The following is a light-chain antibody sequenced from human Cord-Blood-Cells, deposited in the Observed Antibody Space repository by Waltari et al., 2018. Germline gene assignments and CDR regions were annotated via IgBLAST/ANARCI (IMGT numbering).Light chain of an antibody. CDR1: QSISSY. V-gene: IGKV1-39*01. CDR3: QQSYSTPLP. CDR2: AAS. J-gene: IGKJ4*01. Sequence: DIQMTQSPSSLSASVGDRVIITCRASQSISSYLNWYQQKPGKAPKLLIYAASSLQSGVPSRFSGSGSGTDFTLTISSLQPEDFATYYCQQSYSTPLPFGGGTKVEIK.